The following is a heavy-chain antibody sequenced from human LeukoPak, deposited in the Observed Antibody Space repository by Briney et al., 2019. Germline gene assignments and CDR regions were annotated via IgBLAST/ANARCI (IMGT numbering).Heavy chain of an antibody. Sequence: TSETLSLTCAVSGAPIFTYHWTWIRLPADRGLEWVGRISADGQSNYNPSLKSRVTMSIDTSKNQFSLKLISVTAADTATYYCARGPIVGATAPFVVTIWGQGTTVTVSS. D-gene: IGHD1-26*01. V-gene: IGHV4-4*07. CDR2: ISADGQS. CDR1: GAPIFTYH. CDR3: ARGPIVGATAPFVVTI. J-gene: IGHJ3*02.